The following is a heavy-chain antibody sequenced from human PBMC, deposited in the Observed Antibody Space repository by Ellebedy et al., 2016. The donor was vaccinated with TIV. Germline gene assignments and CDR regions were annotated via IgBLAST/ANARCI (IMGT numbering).Heavy chain of an antibody. CDR2: ISSSNSTM. V-gene: IGHV3-48*04. CDR3: ARAVWDYYERNAIRRCFDC. J-gene: IGHJ4*02. CDR1: GFTFSSYT. D-gene: IGHD3-22*01. Sequence: PGGSLRLSCAASGFTFSSYTMNWVRQGPGKGLEWVSYISSSNSTMYYADSVKGRSTISRDNAKNSLYLQMNSLRAEDTAVYYCARAVWDYYERNAIRRCFDCWGQGTLVTVSS.